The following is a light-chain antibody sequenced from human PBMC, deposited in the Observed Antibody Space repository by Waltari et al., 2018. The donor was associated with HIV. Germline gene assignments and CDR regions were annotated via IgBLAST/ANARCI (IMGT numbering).Light chain of an antibody. Sequence: SSVLTQTPSVSVAPGQTSRTTCGGDNIGNRRVHWYQQKPGQAPVLVVYADIDRPSGIPERFSGSRSGNTATLTISRVEVGDEDDYYCQVWDTNSDHRVFGGGTKLTVL. CDR3: QVWDTNSDHRV. CDR2: ADI. J-gene: IGLJ2*01. V-gene: IGLV3-21*02. CDR1: NIGNRR.